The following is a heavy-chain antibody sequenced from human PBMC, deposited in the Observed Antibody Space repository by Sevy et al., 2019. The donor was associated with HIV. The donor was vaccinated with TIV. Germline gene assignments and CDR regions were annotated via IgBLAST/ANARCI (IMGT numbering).Heavy chain of an antibody. CDR2: MKEDGSDK. D-gene: IGHD2-2*01. Sequence: GGSLRLSCAASGFTFSVYWMSWVRQAPGKGLEWVATMKEDGSDKDYVDSVKGRFTISRDNAKNSLFLQMNSLRGEDTAVYYCARDCSSASCLWGMDVWGQGTTVTVSS. J-gene: IGHJ6*02. CDR3: ARDCSSASCLWGMDV. V-gene: IGHV3-7*03. CDR1: GFTFSVYW.